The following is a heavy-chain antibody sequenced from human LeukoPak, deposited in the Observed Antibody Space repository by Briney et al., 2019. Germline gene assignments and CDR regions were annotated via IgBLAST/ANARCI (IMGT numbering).Heavy chain of an antibody. CDR1: GFTFSSYE. CDR3: ASLVGGYYPPVEAFDI. J-gene: IGHJ3*02. V-gene: IGHV3-48*03. Sequence: GGSLRLSCAASGFTFSSYEMNWVRQAPGKGLEWVSYISSSGSTMYYADSVRGRFTISRDNAKNTLHLQMNSLRGDDSAVYYCASLVGGYYPPVEAFDIWGQGTMVTVSS. D-gene: IGHD3-3*01. CDR2: ISSSGSTM.